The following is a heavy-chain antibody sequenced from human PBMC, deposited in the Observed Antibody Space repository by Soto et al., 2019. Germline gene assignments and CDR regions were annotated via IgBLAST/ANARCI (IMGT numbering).Heavy chain of an antibody. Sequence: QAQLVESGGGVVQPGRSLRLSCAASELPFTDYSMHWVRQTADKGLEWVAFISHDGRNTFYSDSVKGRFTISRDDSRRIFFLQIRGVTVEDTAIYYCAGDGVLTSSFRYYLVLFWGRGSMVTVSS. CDR3: AGDGVLTSSFRYYLVLF. CDR2: ISHDGRNT. J-gene: IGHJ4*02. D-gene: IGHD3-9*01. CDR1: ELPFTDYS. V-gene: IGHV3-30*04.